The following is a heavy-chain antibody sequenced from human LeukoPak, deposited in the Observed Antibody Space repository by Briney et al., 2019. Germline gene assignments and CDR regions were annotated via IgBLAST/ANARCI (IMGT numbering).Heavy chain of an antibody. CDR1: GFTFDDYA. Sequence: GRSLRLSCAASGFTFDDYAMHWVRHAPGKGLEWVSGISWNSGSIGYADSVKGRFTISRDNAKNSLYLQMNSLRAEDTALYYCAKSSMVRGAYFDYWGQGTLVTVSS. CDR2: ISWNSGSI. V-gene: IGHV3-9*01. D-gene: IGHD3-10*01. CDR3: AKSSMVRGAYFDY. J-gene: IGHJ4*02.